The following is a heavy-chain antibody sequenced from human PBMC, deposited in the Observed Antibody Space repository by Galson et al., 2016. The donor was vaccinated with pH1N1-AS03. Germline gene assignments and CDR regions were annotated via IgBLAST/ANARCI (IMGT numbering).Heavy chain of an antibody. CDR1: GRIFSNLW. D-gene: IGHD3-16*01. CDR3: TTDVPMSGGALDS. Sequence: SLRPSCAASGRIFSNLWMMWVRQSPGKGPEWVGRIKSTVHGETTDYAAPVKGRLTISRDDSKNTVYLQMNSLKTEDTALYYCTTDVPMSGGALDSWGQGTPVTVSS. V-gene: IGHV3-15*01. CDR2: IKSTVHGETT. J-gene: IGHJ4*02.